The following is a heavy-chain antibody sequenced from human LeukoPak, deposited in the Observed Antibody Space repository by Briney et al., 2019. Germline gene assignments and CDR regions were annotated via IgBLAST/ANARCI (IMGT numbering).Heavy chain of an antibody. J-gene: IGHJ4*02. CDR1: GVSISSSNW. CDR2: IYHSGST. Sequence: SGTLSLTCAVSGVSISSSNWWHWVRQPPGKGLEWIGEIYHSGSTNYNPSLKSRVTISVDTSKNQFSLKLSSVTAADTAVYYCARGDSTETDYWGQGTLVTVSS. V-gene: IGHV4-4*02. D-gene: IGHD3-22*01. CDR3: ARGDSTETDY.